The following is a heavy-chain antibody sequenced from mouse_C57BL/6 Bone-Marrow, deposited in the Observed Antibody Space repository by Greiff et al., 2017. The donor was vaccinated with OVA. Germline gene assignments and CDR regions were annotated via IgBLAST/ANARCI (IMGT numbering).Heavy chain of an antibody. CDR1: GYTFTSYG. D-gene: IGHD1-1*01. Sequence: QVQLKQSGAELARPGASVKLSCKASGYTFTSYGISWVKQRTGQGLEWIGEIYPRSGNTYYNEKFKGKATLTADKSSSTAYMELRSLTSDDSAVYVSAGTTTVVADYFDYGGQGTTLTVTA. V-gene: IGHV1-81*01. J-gene: IGHJ2*01. CDR3: AGTTTVVADYFDY. CDR2: IYPRSGNT.